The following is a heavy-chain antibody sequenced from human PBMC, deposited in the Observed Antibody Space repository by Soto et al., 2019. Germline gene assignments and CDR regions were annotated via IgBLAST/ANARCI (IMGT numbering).Heavy chain of an antibody. CDR1: VFTFTSFA. Sequence: PGGSLRLSCSASVFTFTSFAVSWVRQAPGKGLEWVSAISGSGGATYYADSVKGRFTVSRDNSKNTLYLQMNSLRAEDTAVYYCAKSFIWTSDVCDSWGQGKMVTV. CDR2: ISGSGGAT. CDR3: AKSFIWTSDVCDS. J-gene: IGHJ3*02. D-gene: IGHD2-21*01. V-gene: IGHV3-23*01.